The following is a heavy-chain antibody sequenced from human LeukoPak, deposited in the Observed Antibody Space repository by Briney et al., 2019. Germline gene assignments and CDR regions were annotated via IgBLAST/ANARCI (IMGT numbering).Heavy chain of an antibody. Sequence: QTGGSLRLSCVGSGFTLSNYVMSWVRQVPGKGLEWVSVISGRGGSTNYADSVKGRFTISRDNSKDTLYLQMSGLRGEDTAVYYCAKHPPWGDLWTGRDVGFDYWGQGTLVTVSS. CDR1: GFTLSNYV. CDR3: AKHPPWGDLWTGRDVGFDY. V-gene: IGHV3-23*01. CDR2: ISGRGGST. D-gene: IGHD3/OR15-3a*01. J-gene: IGHJ4*02.